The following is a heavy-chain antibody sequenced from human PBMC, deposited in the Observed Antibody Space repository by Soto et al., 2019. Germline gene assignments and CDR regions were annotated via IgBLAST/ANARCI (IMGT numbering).Heavy chain of an antibody. CDR1: G. J-gene: IGHJ4*02. D-gene: IGHD5-18*01. V-gene: IGHV3-64*04. Sequence: GVRRVRKATGKGLEYVSAISSNGGSTYYADSVKGRFTISRDNSKNTLYLQMNSLRAEDTAVYYCAKDRGYSYGMNLDYWGQGTLVTVSS. CDR3: AKDRGYSYGMNLDY. CDR2: ISSNGGST.